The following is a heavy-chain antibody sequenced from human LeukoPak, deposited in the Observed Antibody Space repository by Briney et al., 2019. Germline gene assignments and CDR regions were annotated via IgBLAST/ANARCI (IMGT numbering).Heavy chain of an antibody. CDR3: ARDLELLWFGESSPASY. J-gene: IGHJ4*02. D-gene: IGHD3-10*01. CDR1: GYTFTSYG. V-gene: IGHV1-18*01. Sequence: ASVKVSCKASGYTFTSYGISWVRQAPGQGLEWMGWISAYNGNTNYAQKLQDRVTMTTDTSTSTAYMELRSLRSDDTAVYYCARDLELLWFGESSPASYWGQGTLVTVSS. CDR2: ISAYNGNT.